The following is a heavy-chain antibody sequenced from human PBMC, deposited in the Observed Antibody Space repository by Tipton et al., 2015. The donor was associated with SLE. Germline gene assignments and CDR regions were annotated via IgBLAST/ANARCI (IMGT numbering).Heavy chain of an antibody. CDR1: GGSISCRNYD. CDR3: ARGYYESNGYYSFDY. D-gene: IGHD3-22*01. Sequence: TLSLTCTVSGGSISCRNYDWSWIRQPAGKTLEWIGRLSTRGSTNYNPSLKSRVTKSPDTSNNQFTLKVTSVNAADTAVDYCARGYYESNGYYSFDYWGLGALVTVSA. V-gene: IGHV4-61*02. J-gene: IGHJ4*02. CDR2: LSTRGST.